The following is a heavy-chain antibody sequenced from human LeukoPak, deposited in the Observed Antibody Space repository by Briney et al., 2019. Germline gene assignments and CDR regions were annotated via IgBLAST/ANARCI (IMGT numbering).Heavy chain of an antibody. V-gene: IGHV3-48*01. J-gene: IGHJ3*02. CDR3: ARITIFGVANAFDI. CDR2: ISSSSSTI. CDR1: GFTFSTYS. Sequence: GGSLRLSCAASGFTFSTYSMNWVRQAPGKGLEWVSYISSSSSTIYYADSVKGRFTGSRDNSKNTLYLQMNTLRAEDTAVYYCARITIFGVANAFDIWGQGTMVTVSS. D-gene: IGHD3-3*01.